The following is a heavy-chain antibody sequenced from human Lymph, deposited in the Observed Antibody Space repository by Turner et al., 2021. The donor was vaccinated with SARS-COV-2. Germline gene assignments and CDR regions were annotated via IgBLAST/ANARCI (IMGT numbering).Heavy chain of an antibody. CDR2: FDPEDGET. CDR1: GYTLTELS. Sequence: QVQLVQSGAEVKKPGASMKVSCKVSGYTLTELSMHWVRQAPGKGLEWVGGFDPEDGETIYAQKFQGRVTMTEETSTDTAYMELSSLRSEDTAVYYCARETGDYDSSGPKGFQHWGQGTLVTVSS. D-gene: IGHD3-22*01. J-gene: IGHJ1*01. CDR3: ARETGDYDSSGPKGFQH. V-gene: IGHV1-24*01.